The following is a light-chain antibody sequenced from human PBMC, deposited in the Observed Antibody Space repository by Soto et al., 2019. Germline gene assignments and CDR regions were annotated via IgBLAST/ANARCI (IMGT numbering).Light chain of an antibody. CDR3: LLSYNGARV. CDR2: DTS. CDR1: TGAVTSGHY. Sequence: QAVVTQEPSLTVSPGGTVTLTCGSSTGAVTSGHYPYWFQQKPGQAPRTVIYDTSNKYSWTPARFSGSLVGGKAALTLSGAQPDDEADYYCLLSYNGARVFGGGTKLTVL. J-gene: IGLJ2*01. V-gene: IGLV7-46*01.